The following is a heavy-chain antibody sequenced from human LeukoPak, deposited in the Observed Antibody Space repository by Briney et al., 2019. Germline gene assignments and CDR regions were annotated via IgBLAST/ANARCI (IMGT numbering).Heavy chain of an antibody. V-gene: IGHV1-18*01. J-gene: IGHJ3*02. CDR2: ISAYNGNT. CDR3: ARDRPPAAISSDAFDI. Sequence: ASVKVSCKASGYTFTSYGISWVRQAPGQGLEWMGWISAYNGNTNYAQKLQGRVTMTTGTSTSTAYMELRSLRSDDTAVYYCARDRPPAAISSDAFDIWGQGTMVTVSS. CDR1: GYTFTSYG. D-gene: IGHD2-2*02.